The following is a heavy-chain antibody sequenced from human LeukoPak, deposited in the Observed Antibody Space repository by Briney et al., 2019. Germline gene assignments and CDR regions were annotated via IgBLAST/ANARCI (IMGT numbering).Heavy chain of an antibody. D-gene: IGHD6-19*01. CDR2: IRYDGSNK. V-gene: IGHV3-30*02. J-gene: IGHJ3*02. Sequence: GGSLRLSCAASGFTFSSYVMHWVRQAPGKGLEWVAFIRYDGSNKYYADSVKGRFTISRDNSKNTLYLQMNSLRPEDTAVYYCARASGQWLVPYYDAFDIWGQGTMVTVSS. CDR1: GFTFSSYV. CDR3: ARASGQWLVPYYDAFDI.